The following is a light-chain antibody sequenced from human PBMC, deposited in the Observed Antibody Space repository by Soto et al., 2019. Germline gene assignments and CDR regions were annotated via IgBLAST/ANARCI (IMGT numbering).Light chain of an antibody. CDR1: QSVSSN. Sequence: EIVMTQSPANLSVSPGERATLSCRASQSVSSNLDWYQQKPGQGPRLLIYGASTKATGIPARFSGSGSGTEFTLTISSLQSEDFAVYYCQQYNKWPPYTFGQGTKVEIK. CDR3: QQYNKWPPYT. J-gene: IGKJ2*01. CDR2: GAS. V-gene: IGKV3-15*01.